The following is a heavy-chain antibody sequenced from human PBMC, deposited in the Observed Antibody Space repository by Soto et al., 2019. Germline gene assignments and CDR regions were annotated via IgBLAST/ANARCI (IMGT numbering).Heavy chain of an antibody. V-gene: IGHV1-18*01. J-gene: IGHJ4*02. CDR3: ARVDNYDFWSGYSKSLNFDY. CDR1: GYTFTSYG. CDR2: ISAYNGNT. Sequence: ASVKVSCKASGYTFTSYGISWVRQAPGQGLEWMGWISAYNGNTNYAQKLQGRVTMTTDTSTSTAYMELRSLRSDDTAVYYCARVDNYDFWSGYSKSLNFDYWGQGTLVTVSS. D-gene: IGHD3-3*01.